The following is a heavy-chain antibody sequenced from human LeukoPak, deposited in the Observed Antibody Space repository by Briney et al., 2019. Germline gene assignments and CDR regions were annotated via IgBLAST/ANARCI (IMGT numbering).Heavy chain of an antibody. Sequence: PGGSLILSCAASGFTFNSYEMNWVRQAPGKGLEWVSYISSGGSTIYYADSVKGRFTISRDNAEKSLYLQMNSLRDEDTAVYYCVRDIPTWYGDYTRPDYWGQGTLVTVSS. V-gene: IGHV3-48*03. CDR1: GFTFNSYE. CDR2: ISSGGSTI. D-gene: IGHD4-17*01. CDR3: VRDIPTWYGDYTRPDY. J-gene: IGHJ4*02.